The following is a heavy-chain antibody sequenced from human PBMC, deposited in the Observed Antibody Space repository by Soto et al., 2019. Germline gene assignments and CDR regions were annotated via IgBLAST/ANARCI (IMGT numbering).Heavy chain of an antibody. Sequence: PSETLSLTCTVSGGSISSGGYYWSWIRQHPGKGLEWIGYIYYSGSTYYNPSLKSRVTISVDTSKNQLSLKLSSVTAADTAVYYCARDHSGQRYNWFDPWGQGTLVTVSS. CDR1: GGSISSGGYY. CDR2: IYYSGST. J-gene: IGHJ5*02. V-gene: IGHV4-31*03. CDR3: ARDHSGQRYNWFDP. D-gene: IGHD2-15*01.